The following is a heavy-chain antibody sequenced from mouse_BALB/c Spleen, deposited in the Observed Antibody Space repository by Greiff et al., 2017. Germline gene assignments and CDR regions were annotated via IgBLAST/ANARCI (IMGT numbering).Heavy chain of an antibody. V-gene: IGHV1-14*01. CDR2: INPYNDGT. CDR3: AREGLPLFDY. J-gene: IGHJ2*01. CDR1: GYTFTSYV. D-gene: IGHD5-5*01. Sequence: EVQLQQSGPELVKPGASVKMSCKASGYTFTSYVMHWVKQKPGQGLEWIGYINPYNDGTKYKEKFKGKATLTSDKSSSTAYMELSSLTSEDSAVYYCAREGLPLFDYWGQGTTLTVSS.